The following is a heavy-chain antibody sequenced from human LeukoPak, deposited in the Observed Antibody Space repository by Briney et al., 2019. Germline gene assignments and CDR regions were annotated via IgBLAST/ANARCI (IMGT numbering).Heavy chain of an antibody. CDR3: ARDRRSSSWKIQNWFDP. CDR1: GYTFTGYY. CDR2: INPSGGST. J-gene: IGHJ5*02. D-gene: IGHD6-13*01. V-gene: IGHV1-46*01. Sequence: GASVKVSCKASGYTFTGYYMHWVRQAPGQGLEWMGIINPSGGSTSYAQKFQGRVTMTRDTSTSTVYMELSSLRSEDTAVYYCARDRRSSSWKIQNWFDPWGQGTLVTVSS.